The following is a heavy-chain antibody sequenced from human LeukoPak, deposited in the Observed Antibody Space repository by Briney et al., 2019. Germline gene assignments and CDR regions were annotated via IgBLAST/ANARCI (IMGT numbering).Heavy chain of an antibody. Sequence: SVKVSCKASGGTFSSYAISWVRQAPGQGPEWMGGIIPIFGTANYAQKFQGRVTITTDESTSTAYMELSSLRSEDTAVYYCARGAVVVTAILAFDIWGQGTMVTVSS. CDR1: GGTFSSYA. D-gene: IGHD2-21*02. CDR3: ARGAVVVTAILAFDI. CDR2: IIPIFGTA. J-gene: IGHJ3*02. V-gene: IGHV1-69*05.